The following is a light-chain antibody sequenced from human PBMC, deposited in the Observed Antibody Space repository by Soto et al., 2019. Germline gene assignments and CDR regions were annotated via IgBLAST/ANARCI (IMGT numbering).Light chain of an antibody. CDR3: QHYNSYSEA. CDR1: QSISSW. Sequence: DIQMTQSPSTLSASIGDKVTITCRATQSISSWLAWYQHKPGEAPKLLIYDASDLETGVPLRFSGRGSETEFTLTISSLQPDDFATYYCQHYNSYSEAFGQGTKVDIK. J-gene: IGKJ1*01. CDR2: DAS. V-gene: IGKV1-5*01.